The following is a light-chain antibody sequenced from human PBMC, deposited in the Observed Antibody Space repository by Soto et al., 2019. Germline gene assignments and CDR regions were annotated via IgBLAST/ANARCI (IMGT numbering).Light chain of an antibody. J-gene: IGKJ1*01. CDR1: QSVSSSY. Sequence: EIVLTQSPGTLSFSPGERATLSCRPSQSVSSSYLAWYQQKPGQAPRLLIYGASSRATGIPDRFSGSGSGTDFTLTISRLEPEDFAVYYRQQYGTSRGGFGQVTKLDI. V-gene: IGKV3-20*01. CDR3: QQYGTSRGG. CDR2: GAS.